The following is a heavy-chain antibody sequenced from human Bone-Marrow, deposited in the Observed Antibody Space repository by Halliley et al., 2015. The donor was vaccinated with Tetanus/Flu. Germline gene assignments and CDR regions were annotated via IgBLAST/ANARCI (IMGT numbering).Heavy chain of an antibody. J-gene: IGHJ5*02. CDR2: ISGTSSST. Sequence: AASGFALSNYNLNWVRQAPGRGLEWVSSISGTSSSTFYATSVKGRFTISRDNGKNSLHLQMSSLRVEDTAVYYCARDPHIVRGMIVTRGWFDPWGQGTLVTVSS. D-gene: IGHD3-10*01. CDR1: GFALSNYN. CDR3: ARDPHIVRGMIVTRGWFDP. V-gene: IGHV3-21*01.